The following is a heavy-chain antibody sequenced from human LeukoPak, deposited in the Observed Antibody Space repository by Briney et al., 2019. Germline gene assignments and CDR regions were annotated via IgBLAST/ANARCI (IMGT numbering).Heavy chain of an antibody. CDR3: ARDRDKRDYSNYDYDY. V-gene: IGHV3-48*02. CDR2: ITNSGSTV. CDR1: GFTFSSYA. J-gene: IGHJ4*02. D-gene: IGHD4-11*01. Sequence: GGSLRLSCAASGFTFSSYAMNWVRQAPGKGLEWVSYITNSGSTVYYADSVKGRFTISRDNAKNSLYLQMNSLRDEDTAVYYCARDRDKRDYSNYDYDYWGQGTLVTVSS.